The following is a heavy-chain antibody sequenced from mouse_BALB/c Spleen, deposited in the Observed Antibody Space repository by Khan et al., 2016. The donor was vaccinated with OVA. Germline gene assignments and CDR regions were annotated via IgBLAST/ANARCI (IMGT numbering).Heavy chain of an antibody. CDR2: INTYTGEP. D-gene: IGHD2-14*01. CDR1: GFTFTNYG. Sequence: LVESGPELKKPGETVQISCKASGFTFTNYGMNWVRQAPGKGLKWMGWINTYTGEPTFTDDFKGRFAFSLETSASTAYLQLNSLKSEDTATYFCARVGYNGTMDYWGQGTSVTVSS. J-gene: IGHJ4*01. V-gene: IGHV9-3-1*01. CDR3: ARVGYNGTMDY.